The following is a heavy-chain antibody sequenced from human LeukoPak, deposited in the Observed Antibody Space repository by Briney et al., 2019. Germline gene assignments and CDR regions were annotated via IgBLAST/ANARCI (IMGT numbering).Heavy chain of an antibody. J-gene: IGHJ4*02. CDR3: ARHPDGTGYYDY. Sequence: SETLSLTCTVSGGSISSYYWSWIRQPPGKGLEWIGYVYYTGGSTNYNPSLKSRVTISVDTSKTQFSLKLSSVTAADTAVYYCARHPDGTGYYDYWGQGTLVTVSS. CDR1: GGSISSYY. CDR2: VYYTGGST. D-gene: IGHD3/OR15-3a*01. V-gene: IGHV4-59*08.